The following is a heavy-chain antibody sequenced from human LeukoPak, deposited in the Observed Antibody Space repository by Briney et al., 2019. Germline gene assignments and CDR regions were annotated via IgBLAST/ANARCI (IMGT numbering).Heavy chain of an antibody. Sequence: ASVKVSCKASGYTFTSYDINWVRQATGQGLEWMGWMNPNSGKTGYAQKFQGRDTITRNTSISTAYMELSSLRSEDTAVYYCARNDYAGSENFQHWGQGTLVTVSS. CDR2: MNPNSGKT. V-gene: IGHV1-8*03. CDR3: ARNDYAGSENFQH. J-gene: IGHJ1*01. CDR1: GYTFTSYD. D-gene: IGHD4-17*01.